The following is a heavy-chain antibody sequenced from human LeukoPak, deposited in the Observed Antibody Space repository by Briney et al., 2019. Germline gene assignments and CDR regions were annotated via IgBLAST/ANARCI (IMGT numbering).Heavy chain of an antibody. J-gene: IGHJ4*02. V-gene: IGHV1-8*01. Sequence: ASVKVSCKASGYTFTSYDINWVRQATGQGLEWMGWMNPNSGNTGYAQKFQGRVTMTRNTSIRTAYMELSSLRSEDTAVYYCARGEDCSGGSCYSFWGQGTLVTVSS. CDR1: GYTFTSYD. CDR2: MNPNSGNT. CDR3: ARGEDCSGGSCYSF. D-gene: IGHD2-15*01.